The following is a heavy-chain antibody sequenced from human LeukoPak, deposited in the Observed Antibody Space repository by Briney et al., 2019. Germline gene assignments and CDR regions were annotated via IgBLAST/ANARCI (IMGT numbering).Heavy chain of an antibody. Sequence: ASVKVSCKASGGTFSSYAISWVRQAPGQGLEWMGRINPNSGGTNYAQKFQGRVTMTRDTSISTAYMELSRLRSDDTAVYYCARDGSFGYSYGSDYWGQGTLVTVSS. CDR3: ARDGSFGYSYGSDY. V-gene: IGHV1-2*06. CDR1: GGTFSSYA. CDR2: INPNSGGT. D-gene: IGHD5-18*01. J-gene: IGHJ4*02.